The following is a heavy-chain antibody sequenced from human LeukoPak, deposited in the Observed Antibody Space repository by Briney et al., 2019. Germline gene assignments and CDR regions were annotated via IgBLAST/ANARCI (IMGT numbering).Heavy chain of an antibody. CDR3: ARGSDSSGCYYYYMDV. CDR2: IYYSGST. Sequence: SETLSLTCTVSGGSISSYYWSWIRQPPGKGLEWIGYIYYSGSTNYNPSLKSRVTISVDTSKNQFSLKLSSVTAADTAVYYCARGSDSSGCYYYYMDVWGKGTTVTISS. D-gene: IGHD6-19*01. V-gene: IGHV4-59*01. J-gene: IGHJ6*03. CDR1: GGSISSYY.